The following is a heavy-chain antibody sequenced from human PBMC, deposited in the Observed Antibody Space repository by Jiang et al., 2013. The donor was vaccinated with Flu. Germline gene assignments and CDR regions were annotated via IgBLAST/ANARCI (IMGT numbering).Heavy chain of an antibody. Sequence: GLVKPSETLSLTCTVSGGSISSHYWNWIRQPPGKGLEWIGYIYYSGSTNYNPSLKSRVTISVDTSKNQFSLKLSSVTAADTAVYYCARGAVTTTYDYWGQGTLVTVSS. V-gene: IGHV4-59*11. D-gene: IGHD4-17*01. CDR3: ARGAVTTTYDY. J-gene: IGHJ4*02. CDR1: GGSISSHY. CDR2: IYYSGST.